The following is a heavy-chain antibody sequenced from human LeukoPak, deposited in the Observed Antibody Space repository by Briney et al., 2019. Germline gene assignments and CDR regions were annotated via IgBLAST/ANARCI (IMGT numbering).Heavy chain of an antibody. D-gene: IGHD2-8*01. CDR2: ISSSSSTI. CDR1: GFTFSSYS. Sequence: HTGGSLRLSCAASGFTFSSYSMNWVRQAPGKGLEWVSYISSSSSTIYYADSVKGRFTISRDNAKNSLYLQMNSLRAEDTAVYYCAREGIVLNPPVLGVRQLSYYYYYVDVWGKGTTVTVSS. CDR3: AREGIVLNPPVLGVRQLSYYYYYVDV. J-gene: IGHJ6*03. V-gene: IGHV3-48*01.